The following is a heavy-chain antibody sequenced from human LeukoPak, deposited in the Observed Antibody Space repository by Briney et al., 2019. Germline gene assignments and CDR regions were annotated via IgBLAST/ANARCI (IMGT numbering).Heavy chain of an antibody. CDR1: GFTFSDYY. CDR3: ARDRELVRGFFDY. D-gene: IGHD6-13*01. Sequence: GGSLRLSCAASGFTFSDYYMSWIRQAPGKGLEWVSYISSSGSTIYYADSVKGRFTISGDNAKNSLYLQMNSLRAEDTAVYYCARDRELVRGFFDYWGQGTLVTVSS. CDR2: ISSSGSTI. J-gene: IGHJ4*02. V-gene: IGHV3-11*04.